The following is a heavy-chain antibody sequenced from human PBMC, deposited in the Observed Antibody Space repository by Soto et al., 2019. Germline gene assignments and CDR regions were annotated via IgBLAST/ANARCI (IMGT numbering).Heavy chain of an antibody. V-gene: IGHV3-23*01. CDR2: ISGSGGGT. CDR1: GFTFSSYA. CDR3: ANSQLGRGYSYMDV. D-gene: IGHD5-18*01. J-gene: IGHJ6*02. Sequence: GGSLRLSCAASGFTFSSYAMSWVRQAPGKGLEWVSAISGSGGGTYYADSVKGRFTISRDNSKNTLYLQMNSLRAEDTAVYYCANSQLGRGYSYMDVWGQGTTVTVSS.